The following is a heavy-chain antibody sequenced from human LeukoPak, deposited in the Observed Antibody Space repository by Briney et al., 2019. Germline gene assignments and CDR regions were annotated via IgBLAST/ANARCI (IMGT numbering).Heavy chain of an antibody. J-gene: IGHJ4*02. Sequence: PSETLSLTCTVSGDSISGYYWSWIRQPPGKGLEWIGEINHSGSTNYNPSLKSRVTISVDTSKNQFSLKLSSVTAADTAVYYCARGGAYYYDSSGYYLNWGQGTLVTVSS. D-gene: IGHD3-22*01. V-gene: IGHV4-34*01. CDR3: ARGGAYYYDSSGYYLN. CDR2: INHSGST. CDR1: GDSISGYY.